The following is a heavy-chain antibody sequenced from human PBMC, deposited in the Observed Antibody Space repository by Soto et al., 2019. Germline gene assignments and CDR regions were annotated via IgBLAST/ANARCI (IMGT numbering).Heavy chain of an antibody. CDR3: ASDWGNYGDYFDY. CDR1: GFTFSSNW. Sequence: EVQLVESGGGLVQPGGSLRLSCAASGFTFSSNWMSWVRQAPGKGLEWVANIKQDGSETYYVDSVKGRFTISRDNAKNPLYLQMNSLRAEDTAVYYCASDWGNYGDYFDYWGQGTLVTVSS. CDR2: IKQDGSET. D-gene: IGHD4-17*01. V-gene: IGHV3-7*01. J-gene: IGHJ4*02.